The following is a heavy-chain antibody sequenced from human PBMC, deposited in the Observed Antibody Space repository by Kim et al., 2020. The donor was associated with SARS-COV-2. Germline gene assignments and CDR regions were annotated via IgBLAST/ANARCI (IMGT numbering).Heavy chain of an antibody. V-gene: IGHV4-39*01. J-gene: IGHJ4*02. CDR2: MYYDGST. CDR1: GDSISSNCYC. Sequence: SETLSLTCSVSGDSISSNCYCWGWVRQPPEMGLEWIGTMYYDGSTHYNPSLKSRVTTSVDTSKTQFFLSLRSVTAADTAMYYCVLNYCVGSGNFYWGLGT. D-gene: IGHD3-22*01. CDR3: VLNYCVGSGNFY.